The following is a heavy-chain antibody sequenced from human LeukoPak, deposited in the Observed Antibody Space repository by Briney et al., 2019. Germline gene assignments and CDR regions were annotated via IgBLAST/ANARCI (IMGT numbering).Heavy chain of an antibody. CDR3: IMFRGALRDS. Sequence: GGSLRLSCVASGFTFSSYSMNWVRQAPGKGLEWVAFIRYDGNSKYYADSVEGRFTISRDNSKNTLYLQMNSLRAEDTAVYYCIMFRGALRDSWGQGTLVTVSS. D-gene: IGHD3-10*01. V-gene: IGHV3-30*02. J-gene: IGHJ4*02. CDR1: GFTFSSYS. CDR2: IRYDGNSK.